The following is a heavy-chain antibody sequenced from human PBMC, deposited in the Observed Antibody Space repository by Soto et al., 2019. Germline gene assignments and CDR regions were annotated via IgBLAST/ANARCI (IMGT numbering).Heavy chain of an antibody. CDR1: GFTFSNYW. J-gene: IGHJ4*02. V-gene: IGHV3-74*01. Sequence: EVQLVESGGGLVQPGGSLRLSCAASGFTFSNYWMHWVRQAPGKGLVWVSRINSDGSSTRYADSVKGRFTISRDNAKNTVYVQMNSLSAEDTAVYYCIRTSLVVAAATREDYWGQGTLVSVSS. CDR3: IRTSLVVAAATREDY. CDR2: INSDGSST. D-gene: IGHD2-15*01.